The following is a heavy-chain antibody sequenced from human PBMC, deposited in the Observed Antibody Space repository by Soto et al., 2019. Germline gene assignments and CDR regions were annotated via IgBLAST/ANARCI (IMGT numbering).Heavy chain of an antibody. CDR2: TYYRSKWYN. D-gene: IGHD3-3*01. J-gene: IGHJ6*02. CDR1: GDSVSSNSAA. V-gene: IGHV6-1*01. CDR3: ARDSYDFWSGYYGYYYYYGMDV. Sequence: SQTLSLTCAISGDSVSSNSAAWNWIRQSPSRGLEWLGRTYYRSKWYNDYAVSVKSRITINPDTSKNQFFLQLNSVTPEDTAVYYCARDSYDFWSGYYGYYYYYGMDVWGQGTTVTVSS.